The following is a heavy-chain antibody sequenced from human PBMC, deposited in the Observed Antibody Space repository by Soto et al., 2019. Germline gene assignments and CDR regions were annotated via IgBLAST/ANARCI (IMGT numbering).Heavy chain of an antibody. D-gene: IGHD5-18*01. CDR1: GGHITSFY. J-gene: IGHJ6*02. CDR3: ARSSGYDYFYYGMDV. Sequence: PSETLSLTCDVSGGHITSFYWNWLRQPAGKGLEWIGRIYARGTTNYNPSLKSRVTISGDTTKNHFSLRLTSVTAADTAVYYCARSSGYDYFYYGMDVWGPGTTVTVSS. V-gene: IGHV4-4*07. CDR2: IYARGTT.